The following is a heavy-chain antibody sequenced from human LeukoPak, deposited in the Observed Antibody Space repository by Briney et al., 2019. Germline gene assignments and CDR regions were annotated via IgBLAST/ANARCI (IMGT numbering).Heavy chain of an antibody. CDR3: AKAGPPHYDFWSGYLGVFDY. J-gene: IGHJ4*02. Sequence: GGSLRLSCAASGFTFSDYYMSWVRQAPGKGLEWVSAISGSGGSTYYADSVKGRFTISRDNSKNTLYLQMNSLRAEDTAVYYCAKAGPPHYDFWSGYLGVFDYWGQGTLVTVSS. V-gene: IGHV3-23*01. CDR1: GFTFSDYY. CDR2: ISGSGGST. D-gene: IGHD3-3*01.